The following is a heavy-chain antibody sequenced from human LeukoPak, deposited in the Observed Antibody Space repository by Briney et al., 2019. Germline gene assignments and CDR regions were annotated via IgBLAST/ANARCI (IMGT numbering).Heavy chain of an antibody. CDR2: ISISGEDT. Sequence: GGSLRLSCAASGFTFSSYAMSWVRQAPGRGLEWVSAISISGEDTYYADSVKGRFTISRDTSRNTLYLQMHSLRAEDTAVYYCARLISTSSSRFSDYWGQGTLVTVSS. CDR1: GFTFSSYA. V-gene: IGHV3-23*01. J-gene: IGHJ4*02. CDR3: ARLISTSSSRFSDY. D-gene: IGHD6-6*01.